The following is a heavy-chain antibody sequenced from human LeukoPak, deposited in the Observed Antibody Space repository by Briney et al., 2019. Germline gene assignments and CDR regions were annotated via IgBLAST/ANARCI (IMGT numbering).Heavy chain of an antibody. CDR3: ARADYYDSSGQPMAAFDI. J-gene: IGHJ3*02. D-gene: IGHD3-22*01. CDR1: GGSISSGGYY. CDR2: IYHSGST. Sequence: PSETLSLTCTVSGGSISSGGYYWSWIRQHPGKGLEWIGYIYHSGSTYYNPSLKSRVTISVDTSKNQFSLKLSSVTAADTAVYYCARADYYDSSGQPMAAFDIWGQGTMVTVPS. V-gene: IGHV4-31*03.